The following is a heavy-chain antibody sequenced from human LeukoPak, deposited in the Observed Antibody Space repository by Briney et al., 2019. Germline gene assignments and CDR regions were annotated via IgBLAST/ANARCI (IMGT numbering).Heavy chain of an antibody. CDR1: GGSFSGYY. J-gene: IGHJ5*02. Sequence: SETPSLTCAVYGGSFSGYYWSWIRQPPGKGLEWIGEINHSGSTNYNPSLKSRVTISVDTSKNQFSLKLSSVTAADTAVYYCARGFIRFGELLYRNWFDPWGQGTLVTVSS. CDR3: ARGFIRFGELLYRNWFDP. D-gene: IGHD3-10*01. V-gene: IGHV4-34*01. CDR2: INHSGST.